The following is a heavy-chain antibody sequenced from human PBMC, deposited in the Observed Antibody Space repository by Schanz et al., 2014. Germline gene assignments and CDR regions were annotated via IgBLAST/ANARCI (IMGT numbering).Heavy chain of an antibody. CDR3: ARGGYSSGWYDRDIAHFDY. D-gene: IGHD6-19*01. CDR1: RSTFSSYT. J-gene: IGHJ4*02. V-gene: IGHV1-69*02. Sequence: QVQLVQSGAEVTKPGSSVKVSCKASRSTFSSYTISWVRQARGQGLEWVGRFIPILDVGNYAQQFQGRVTFTADKSTSTAYMELSSLRSEDTAVYYCARGGYSSGWYDRDIAHFDYWGQGTLVTVSS. CDR2: FIPILDVG.